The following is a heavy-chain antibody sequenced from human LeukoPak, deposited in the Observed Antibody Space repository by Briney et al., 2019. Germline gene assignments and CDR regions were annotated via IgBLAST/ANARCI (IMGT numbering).Heavy chain of an antibody. CDR2: ISSSSSYI. J-gene: IGHJ6*04. V-gene: IGHV3-21*01. Sequence: PGRSLRLSCAASGFTFDDYAMNWVRQAPGKGLEWVSSISSSSSYIYYADSVKGRFTISRDNAKNSLYLQMNSLRAEDTAVYYCARVPLAAALSTVDVWGKGTTVTVSS. CDR3: ARVPLAAALSTVDV. CDR1: GFTFDDYA. D-gene: IGHD6-13*01.